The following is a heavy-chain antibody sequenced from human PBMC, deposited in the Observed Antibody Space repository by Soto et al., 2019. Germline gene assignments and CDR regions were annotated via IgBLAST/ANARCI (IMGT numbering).Heavy chain of an antibody. CDR2: IRSKAYGGTT. V-gene: IGHV3-49*03. CDR3: TRDSSSWNYYYYYGMDV. Sequence: GGSLRLSCTASGFTFGDNAMSWFRQAPGKGLEWVGFIRSKAYGGTTEYAASVKGRFTISRDDSKSIAYLQMNSLKTEDTAVYYCTRDSSSWNYYYYYGMDVWGQGTTVTVSS. D-gene: IGHD6-13*01. J-gene: IGHJ6*02. CDR1: GFTFGDNA.